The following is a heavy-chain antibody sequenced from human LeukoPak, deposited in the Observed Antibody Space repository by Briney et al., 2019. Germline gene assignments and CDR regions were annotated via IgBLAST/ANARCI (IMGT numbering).Heavy chain of an antibody. V-gene: IGHV4-39*07. D-gene: IGHD3-22*01. CDR3: AREELSDYYDSSGFDY. CDR1: GGSISSSSYY. J-gene: IGHJ4*02. CDR2: IYYSGST. Sequence: SETLSLTCTVSGGSISSSSYYWGWIRQPPGKGLEWIGSIYYSGSTYYNPSLKSRVTISVDTSKNQFSLKLSSVTAADTAVYYCAREELSDYYDSSGFDYWGQGTLVTVSS.